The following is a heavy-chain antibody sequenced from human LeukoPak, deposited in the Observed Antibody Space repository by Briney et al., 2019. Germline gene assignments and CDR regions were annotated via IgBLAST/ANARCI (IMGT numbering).Heavy chain of an antibody. CDR3: AKAMVRGVIIGLDY. CDR1: GFTFSSYG. V-gene: IGHV3-30*18. Sequence: AGGSLRLSCAASGFTFSSYGMHWVRQAPGKGLEWVAVISYDGSNKYYADSVKGRFTISRDNSKNTLYLQVNSLRAEDTAVYYCAKAMVRGVIIGLDYWGQGTLVTVSS. CDR2: ISYDGSNK. J-gene: IGHJ4*02. D-gene: IGHD3-10*01.